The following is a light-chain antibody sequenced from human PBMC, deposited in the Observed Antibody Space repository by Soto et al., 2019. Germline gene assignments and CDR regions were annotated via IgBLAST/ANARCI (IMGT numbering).Light chain of an antibody. Sequence: QSALTQPASVSGSPGQSITISCTGSSGDGGTYNLVSWYQQHPGKAPKLMIYEGSKRPSGVSNRFSGSKSGNTASLTISGLQAEDEADYYCCSYAGSSTFEVFGGGTKLTVL. CDR2: EGS. V-gene: IGLV2-23*03. J-gene: IGLJ2*01. CDR3: CSYAGSSTFEV. CDR1: SGDGGTYNL.